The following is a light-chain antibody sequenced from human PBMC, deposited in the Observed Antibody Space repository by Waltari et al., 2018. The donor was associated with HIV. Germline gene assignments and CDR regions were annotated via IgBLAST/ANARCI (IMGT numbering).Light chain of an antibody. J-gene: IGLJ2*01. V-gene: IGLV2-14*01. Sequence: SALPPPASVSGSPGQSIPPSCIGTPRAAGFDNSVSWYQQHPGQAPRLLIYEVTNRPSGISYRFSGSKSGSTASLTISGLQAEDEADYYCTSKTTTDFVTFGGGTKLTVL. CDR1: PRAAGFDNS. CDR2: EVT. CDR3: TSKTTTDFVT.